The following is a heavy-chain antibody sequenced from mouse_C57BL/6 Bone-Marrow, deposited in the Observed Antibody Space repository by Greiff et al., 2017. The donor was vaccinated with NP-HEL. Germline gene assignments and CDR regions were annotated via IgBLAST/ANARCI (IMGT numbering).Heavy chain of an antibody. J-gene: IGHJ3*01. CDR1: GYTFTSYW. CDR3: ARWDGNYRFFAY. D-gene: IGHD2-1*01. CDR2: INPSNGGT. Sequence: QVHVKQPGTELVKPGASVKLSCKASGYTFTSYWMHWVKQRPGQGLEWIGNINPSNGGTNYNEKFKSKATLTVDKSSSTAYMQLSSLTSEDSAVYYCARWDGNYRFFAYWGKGTLVTVSA. V-gene: IGHV1-53*01.